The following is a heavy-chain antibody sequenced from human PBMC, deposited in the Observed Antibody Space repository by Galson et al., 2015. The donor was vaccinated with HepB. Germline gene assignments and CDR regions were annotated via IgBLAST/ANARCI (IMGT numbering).Heavy chain of an antibody. CDR3: AKDSLGYCSSTSCYAYYYYYYMDV. J-gene: IGHJ6*03. D-gene: IGHD2-2*01. V-gene: IGHV3-23*01. Sequence: SLRLSCAASGFTFSSYAMSWVRQAPGKGLEWVSAISGSGGSTYYADSVKGRFTISRDNSKNTLYLQMNSLRAEDTAVYYCAKDSLGYCSSTSCYAYYYYYYMDVWGKGTTVTVSS. CDR1: GFTFSSYA. CDR2: ISGSGGST.